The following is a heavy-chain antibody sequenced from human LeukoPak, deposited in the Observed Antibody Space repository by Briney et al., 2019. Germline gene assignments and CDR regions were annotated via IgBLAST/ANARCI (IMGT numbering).Heavy chain of an antibody. CDR1: GFTFSSYW. V-gene: IGHV3-7*01. CDR3: ARGALWFGESSPYYFDY. CDR2: MKLDGSDK. D-gene: IGHD3-10*01. J-gene: IGHJ4*02. Sequence: QAGGSLRLSCAASGFTFSSYWMTWVRQAPGKGLEWVASMKLDGSDKYYVDSVRGRFTISRDNAKNSLYMQMSSLRAEDTALYYCARGALWFGESSPYYFDYWGQGTLVTVSS.